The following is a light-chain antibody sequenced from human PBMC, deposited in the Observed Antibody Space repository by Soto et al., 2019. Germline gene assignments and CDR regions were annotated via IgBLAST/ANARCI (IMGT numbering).Light chain of an antibody. Sequence: ILLTQSPCTLSLSPGERATLSCRASQSVSSYLAWYQQKPGQAPRLLIYGASSRATGIPDRFSGSGSGIDFIFTISRLEHEDFAVYYCQQYRSSHPLTFGGGTKVDIK. J-gene: IGKJ4*01. CDR1: QSVSSY. CDR3: QQYRSSHPLT. V-gene: IGKV3-20*01. CDR2: GAS.